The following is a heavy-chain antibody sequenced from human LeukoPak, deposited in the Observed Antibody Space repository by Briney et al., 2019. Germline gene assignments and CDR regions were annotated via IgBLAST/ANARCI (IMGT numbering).Heavy chain of an antibody. V-gene: IGHV4-59*12. CDR3: ARVYDSSGYYYVDY. D-gene: IGHD3-22*01. CDR2: IYYSGST. J-gene: IGHJ4*02. CDR1: GGSISSYY. Sequence: SETLSLTCTVSGGSISSYYWSWIRQPPGKGLEWIGYIYYSGSTYYNPSLKSRVTISVDTSKNQFSLKLSSVTAADTAVYYCARVYDSSGYYYVDYWGQGTLVTVSS.